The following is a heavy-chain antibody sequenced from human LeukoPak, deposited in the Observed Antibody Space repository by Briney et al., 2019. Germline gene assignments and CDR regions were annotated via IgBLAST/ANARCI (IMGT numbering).Heavy chain of an antibody. D-gene: IGHD6-13*01. CDR3: AKDFSSSWHDAFDI. J-gene: IGHJ3*02. CDR1: GFTFSSYG. CDR2: ISYDGSNK. Sequence: GRSLRLSCAASGFTFSSYGMHWVRQAPGKGLEWVAVISYDGSNKYYADSVKGRFTISRDNSKNTLYLQMNSLRDEDTAVYYCAKDFSSSWHDAFDIWGQGTMVTVSS. V-gene: IGHV3-30*18.